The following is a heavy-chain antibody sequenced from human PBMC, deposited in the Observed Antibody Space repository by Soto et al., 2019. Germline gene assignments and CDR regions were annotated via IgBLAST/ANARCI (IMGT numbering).Heavy chain of an antibody. CDR2: LIPIFGTA. J-gene: IGHJ4*02. CDR3: ARDADCSGGSCYGDY. CDR1: GGTFSSSA. D-gene: IGHD2-15*01. Sequence: QGQLVHSGAEVNKPGASVKVSCKASGGTFSSSAITWVLQAPGQGLKGMGGLIPIFGTANYAQKFQGRVTITADESTSTAYMELSSLRSEDTAVYYCARDADCSGGSCYGDYWGQGTLVTVSS. V-gene: IGHV1-69*01.